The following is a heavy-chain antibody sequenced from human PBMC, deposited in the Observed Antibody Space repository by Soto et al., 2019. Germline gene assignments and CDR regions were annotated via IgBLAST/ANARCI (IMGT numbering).Heavy chain of an antibody. D-gene: IGHD3-10*01. CDR2: IYHSGST. Sequence: QVQLQESGPGLVKPSGTLSLTCAVSGGSISGINWWYWIRQPPGKGLEWIGEIYHSGSTNYNQSLNSRLTISVVKSKNQFSLKLISVHAAENAVYYCAGFGCVMDVCGQGITFTVFS. J-gene: IGHJ6*02. CDR1: GGSISGINW. V-gene: IGHV4-4*02. CDR3: AGFGCVMDV.